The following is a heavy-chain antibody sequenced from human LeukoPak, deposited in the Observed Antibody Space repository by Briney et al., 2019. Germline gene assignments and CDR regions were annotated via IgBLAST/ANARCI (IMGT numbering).Heavy chain of an antibody. CDR3: ATSTPAASDFQH. J-gene: IGHJ1*01. CDR2: INPNSGGT. D-gene: IGHD2-2*01. Sequence: ASVKVSCKASEYTFTGYYMHWVRQAPGQGLEWMGWINPNSGGTNYAQKFQGRVTMTRDTSITTAYMGLSSLRSDDTAVYYCATSTPAASDFQHWGQGTLVTVSS. CDR1: EYTFTGYY. V-gene: IGHV1-2*02.